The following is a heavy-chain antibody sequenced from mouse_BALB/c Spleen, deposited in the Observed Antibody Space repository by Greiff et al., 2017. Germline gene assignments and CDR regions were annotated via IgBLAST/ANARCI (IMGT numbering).Heavy chain of an antibody. Sequence: ESGPELVKPGASVKISCKASGYAFSSSWMNWVKQRPGQGLEWIGRIYPGDGDTNYNGKFKGKATLTADKSSSTAYMQLSSLTSVDSAVYFCARDYYGSSYSGAMDYWGQGTSVTVSS. CDR2: IYPGDGDT. J-gene: IGHJ4*01. CDR3: ARDYYGSSYSGAMDY. V-gene: IGHV1-82*01. D-gene: IGHD1-1*01. CDR1: GYAFSSSW.